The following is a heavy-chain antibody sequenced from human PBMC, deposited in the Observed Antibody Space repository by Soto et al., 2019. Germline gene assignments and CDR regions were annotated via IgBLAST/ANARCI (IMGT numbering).Heavy chain of an antibody. D-gene: IGHD6-6*01. Sequence: SETLSLTCTVSGGSISSYYWSWIRQPPGKGLEWIGYIYYSGSTNYNPSLKSRVTISVDTSKNQFSLKLSSVTAADTAVYYCARGDSYRSSAYYYFDYWGQGTLVTV. CDR2: IYYSGST. CDR1: GGSISSYY. J-gene: IGHJ4*02. V-gene: IGHV4-59*08. CDR3: ARGDSYRSSAYYYFDY.